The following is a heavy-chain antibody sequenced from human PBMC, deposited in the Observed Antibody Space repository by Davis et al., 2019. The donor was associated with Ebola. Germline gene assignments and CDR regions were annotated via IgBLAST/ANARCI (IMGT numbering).Heavy chain of an antibody. J-gene: IGHJ4*02. CDR3: ARDEHYAFDY. Sequence: GESLKISCLMSGFSFHNHAMHWVRQVPGKGLEWVSYIARGSETISYADSVKGRFTISRDNAKNSVYLQMNSLRDEDTAVYYCARDEHYAFDYWGQGTLVTVSS. CDR1: GFSFHNHA. CDR2: IARGSETI. V-gene: IGHV3-48*02. D-gene: IGHD4-17*01.